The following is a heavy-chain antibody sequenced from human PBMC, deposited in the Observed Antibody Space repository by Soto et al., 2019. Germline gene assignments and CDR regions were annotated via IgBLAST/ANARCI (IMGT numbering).Heavy chain of an antibody. CDR1: GYSFTSYW. CDR3: ARSSGYCSSTSCSLLYVGYYYYGMDV. CDR2: IYPGDSDT. J-gene: IGHJ6*02. D-gene: IGHD2-2*03. V-gene: IGHV5-51*01. Sequence: PGESLKISCKGSGYSFTSYWIGWVRQMPGKGLAWMGIIYPGDSDTRYSPSFPGQVTISADKSISTAYLQWSSLKASDTAMYYCARSSGYCSSTSCSLLYVGYYYYGMDVWGQGTTVTVSS.